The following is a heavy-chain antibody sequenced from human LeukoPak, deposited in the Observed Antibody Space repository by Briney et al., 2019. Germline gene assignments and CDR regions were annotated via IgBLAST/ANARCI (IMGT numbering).Heavy chain of an antibody. J-gene: IGHJ4*02. V-gene: IGHV3-23*01. D-gene: IGHD3-10*01. CDR3: AKTVAYYDGSVSYYIDY. CDR2: ISGSGTST. CDR1: GFTFSSYA. Sequence: LAGGSLRLSCAASGFTFSSYAMSWVRQAPGKGLAWVSAISGSGTSTNYADSVKGRFTISRANSKNTLYLQIRSLRAEDTAVYYLAKTVAYYDGSVSYYIDYWGQGTLVTVSA.